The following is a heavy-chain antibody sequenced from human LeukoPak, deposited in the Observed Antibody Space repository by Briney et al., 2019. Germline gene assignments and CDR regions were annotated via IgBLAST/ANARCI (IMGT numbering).Heavy chain of an antibody. V-gene: IGHV3-43*02. CDR3: AKNSESSGYYYENYYYYGMDV. D-gene: IGHD3-22*01. J-gene: IGHJ6*02. CDR1: GITLSNYG. Sequence: GGSLRLSCAVSGITLSNYGMSWVRQAPGEGLEWVSLISGDGGSTYYADSVKGRFTISRDNSKNSLYLQMNSLRTEDTALYYCAKNSESSGYYYENYYYYGMDVWGQGTTVTVSS. CDR2: ISGDGGST.